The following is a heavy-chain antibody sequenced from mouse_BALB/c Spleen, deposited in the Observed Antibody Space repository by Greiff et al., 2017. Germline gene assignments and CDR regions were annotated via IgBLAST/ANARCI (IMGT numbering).Heavy chain of an antibody. J-gene: IGHJ4*01. CDR2: ISYSGST. CDR3: ARSGGSSYSPYAMDY. V-gene: IGHV3-8*02. CDR1: GDSITSGY. D-gene: IGHD1-1*01. Sequence: EVKLQQTGPSLVKPSQTLSLTCSVTGDSITSGYWNWIRKFPGNKLEYMGYISYSGSTYYNPSLKSRISITRDTSKNQYYLQLNSVTTEDTATYYCARSGGSSYSPYAMDYWGQGTSVTVSS.